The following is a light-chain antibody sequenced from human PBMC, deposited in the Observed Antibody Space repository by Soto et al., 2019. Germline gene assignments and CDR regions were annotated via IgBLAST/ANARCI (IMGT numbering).Light chain of an antibody. CDR1: QSVSSTY. Sequence: EIVLTQSPGTLSLSPGERATLSCRASQSVSSTYLAWYQQQPGQAPRLLIYGASNRATGIPDRFSGSGSGTDFTLTISRLEPEDFAVYYCQQYVSSSWTFGQGTKVDIK. V-gene: IGKV3-20*01. CDR2: GAS. J-gene: IGKJ1*01. CDR3: QQYVSSSWT.